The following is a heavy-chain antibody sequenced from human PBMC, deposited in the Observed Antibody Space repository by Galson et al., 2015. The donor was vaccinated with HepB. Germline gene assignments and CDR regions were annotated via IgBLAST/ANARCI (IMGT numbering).Heavy chain of an antibody. J-gene: IGHJ6*04. CDR2: ISFDGSQK. CDR1: GFTFSNYA. CDR3: AKDPHSVFYGMQV. Sequence: SLRLSCAGSGFTFSNYAMHWVRQAPGKGLEWVALISFDGSQKHYADSVEGRFTISRDNSKNTLYLQMNSLRVEDTAMYYCAKDPHSVFYGMQVGGEGAAVSVSS. V-gene: IGHV3-30*18.